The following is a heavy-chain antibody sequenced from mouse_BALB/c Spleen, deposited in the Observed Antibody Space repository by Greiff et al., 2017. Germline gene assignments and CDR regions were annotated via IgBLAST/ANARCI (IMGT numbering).Heavy chain of an antibody. V-gene: IGHV5-15*02. D-gene: IGHD2-1*01. J-gene: IGHJ1*01. CDR1: GFTFSDYG. CDR2: ISNLAYSI. Sequence: EVQLQESGGGLVQPGGSRKLSCAASGFTFSDYGMAWVRQAPGKGPEWVAFISNLAYSIYYADTVTGRFTISRENAKNTLYLEMSSLRSEDTAMYYCARGYYGNYGYFDVWGAGTTVTVSS. CDR3: ARGYYGNYGYFDV.